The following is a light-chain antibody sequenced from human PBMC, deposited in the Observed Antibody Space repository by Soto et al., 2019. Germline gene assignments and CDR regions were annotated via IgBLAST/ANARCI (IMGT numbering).Light chain of an antibody. CDR1: SSDVGGYNY. Sequence: QSALTQPPSASGSPGQSVTISCAGTSSDVGGYNYVSWYQQYPGKVPKLMIYEVSERPSGVPDRFSGSKSGNTAFLTVSGLQAEHEADHYCLSYADTAYVFGTGTKVTVL. CDR2: EVS. CDR3: LSYADTAYV. J-gene: IGLJ1*01. V-gene: IGLV2-8*01.